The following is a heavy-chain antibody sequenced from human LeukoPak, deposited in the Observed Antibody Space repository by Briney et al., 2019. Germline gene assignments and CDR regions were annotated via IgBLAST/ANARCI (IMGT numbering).Heavy chain of an antibody. J-gene: IGHJ4*02. CDR3: ARVGAYNWNYICDC. CDR2: ISSSGSTI. D-gene: IGHD1-7*01. V-gene: IGHV3-48*03. Sequence: GGSLRLSCAASGFTFSSYEMNWVRQAPGKGLEWVSYISSSGSTIYYADSVKGRFTISRDNAKNSLYLQMNSLRAEDTAVYYCARVGAYNWNYICDCWGQGTLVTVSS. CDR1: GFTFSSYE.